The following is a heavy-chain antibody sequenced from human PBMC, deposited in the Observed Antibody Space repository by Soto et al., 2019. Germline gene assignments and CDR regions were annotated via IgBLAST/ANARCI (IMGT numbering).Heavy chain of an antibody. Sequence: EVQLLESGGGLVQPGGSLRLSCAASGLTSSDSAMSWVRQAPGKGLEWVSAISGAGGSTYYADSVKGRFTISRDNFKKMMYLQMDSLRVEDTAVYYCAKFLAATSRKGTYGIDVWGQGTTVIVSS. D-gene: IGHD2-15*01. CDR3: AKFLAATSRKGTYGIDV. CDR1: GLTSSDSA. J-gene: IGHJ6*02. CDR2: ISGAGGST. V-gene: IGHV3-23*01.